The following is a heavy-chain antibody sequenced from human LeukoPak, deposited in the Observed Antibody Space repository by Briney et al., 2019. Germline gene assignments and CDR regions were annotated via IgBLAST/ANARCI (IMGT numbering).Heavy chain of an antibody. Sequence: SETLSLTCGVSGGSLSFYYWSWIRQSPGKGLEWIAEISQNGDSNYNMSLKSRVTISLDKSKNQFSLKLSSVTAADTAVYYCARTTVTSPFDYWGQGTLVTVSS. CDR2: ISQNGDS. CDR1: GGSLSFYY. V-gene: IGHV4-34*01. J-gene: IGHJ4*02. CDR3: ARTTVTSPFDY. D-gene: IGHD4-17*01.